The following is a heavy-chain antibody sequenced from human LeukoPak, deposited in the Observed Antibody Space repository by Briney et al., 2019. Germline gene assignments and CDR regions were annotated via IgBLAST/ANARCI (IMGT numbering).Heavy chain of an antibody. CDR1: GFTFNSYA. Sequence: PGGSLRLSCAASGFTFNSYAMHWVRQAPGKGLEWVAVIWYDGSNKYYADSVKGRFTISRDNSKNTLYLQMNSLRAEDTAVYYCAREACSSTSCYNYFDYWGQGTLVTVSS. D-gene: IGHD2-2*02. CDR2: IWYDGSNK. CDR3: AREACSSTSCYNYFDY. J-gene: IGHJ4*02. V-gene: IGHV3-33*08.